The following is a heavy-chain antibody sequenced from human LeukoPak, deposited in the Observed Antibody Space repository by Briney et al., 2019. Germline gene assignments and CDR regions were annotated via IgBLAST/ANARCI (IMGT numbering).Heavy chain of an antibody. D-gene: IGHD2-21*02. Sequence: GESLKISCKGSGYSFSRNWLGWVRQMPGKGLEWMGIIYAGDSDVRYSPSFQGQVTISADKSISTAYLQWSSLKASDTAMYYCARLLGDGFDYWGQGTLVTVSS. V-gene: IGHV5-51*01. CDR3: ARLLGDGFDY. CDR2: IYAGDSDV. CDR1: GYSFSRNW. J-gene: IGHJ4*02.